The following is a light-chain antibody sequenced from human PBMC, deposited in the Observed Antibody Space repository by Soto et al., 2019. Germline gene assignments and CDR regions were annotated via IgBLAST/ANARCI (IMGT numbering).Light chain of an antibody. CDR3: SSHTSSNTRV. Sequence: QSALTQPPSASGSPGQSVTISCTGTSSDVGGYNYVSWYQQHPGKAPKLMIYDVSNRPSGVSNRFSGSKSGNTASLTISGLQAEDEADYYCSSHTSSNTRVFGGGTKLTVL. CDR2: DVS. CDR1: SSDVGGYNY. V-gene: IGLV2-14*03. J-gene: IGLJ3*02.